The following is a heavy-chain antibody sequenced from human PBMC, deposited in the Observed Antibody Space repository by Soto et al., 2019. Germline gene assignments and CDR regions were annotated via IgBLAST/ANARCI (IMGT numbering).Heavy chain of an antibody. V-gene: IGHV1-8*01. J-gene: IGHJ4*02. D-gene: IGHD3-10*01. CDR2: MNPNSGNT. Sequence: QVQLVQSGAEVKKPGASVKVSCKASGYTFTSYDINWVRQATGQGLEWMGWMNPNSGNTGYAQKFQGRVNMTRKTSISTAYMELSSLRSEDTAVYYCAITHLRFGENHYWGQGTLVTVSS. CDR1: GYTFTSYD. CDR3: AITHLRFGENHY.